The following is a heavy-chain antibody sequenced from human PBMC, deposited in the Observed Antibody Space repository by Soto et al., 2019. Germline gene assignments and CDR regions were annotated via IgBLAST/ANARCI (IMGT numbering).Heavy chain of an antibody. CDR1: GFTFSSYG. CDR3: AKVMITFGGSRYGLDV. D-gene: IGHD3-16*01. CDR2: ISYDGGNT. V-gene: IGHV3-30*18. J-gene: IGHJ6*02. Sequence: QVQLVESGGGVVQPGRSLRLSCAASGFTFSSYGIHWVRQTPGKGLEWVAFISYDGGNTFYADSVKGRFTISRDNSKNTLFLQMNSLRAEDTAVYYCAKVMITFGGSRYGLDVWGQGTTVTVSS.